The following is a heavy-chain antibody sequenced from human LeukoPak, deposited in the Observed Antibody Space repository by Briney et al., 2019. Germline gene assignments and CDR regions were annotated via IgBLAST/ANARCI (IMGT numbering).Heavy chain of an antibody. CDR1: GGSLSDHN. CDR2: IYYTGTA. J-gene: IGHJ5*02. CDR3: ARQSYTDDWYMYNWFDP. D-gene: IGHD3-9*01. Sequence: SETLSLTCGVYGGSLSDHNWDWIRQPPGKGLEWIGYIYYTGTADYSPSLKSRATMSVDTSKNQFSLKLTSVTPADTAVYYCARQSYTDDWYMYNWFDPWGQGTLVTVSS. V-gene: IGHV4-59*11.